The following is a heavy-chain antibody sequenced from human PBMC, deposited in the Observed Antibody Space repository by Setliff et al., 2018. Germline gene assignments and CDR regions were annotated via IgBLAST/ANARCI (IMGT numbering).Heavy chain of an antibody. CDR2: IYHKGRT. Sequence: SETLSLTCDVSGASISSGHYWGWIRQPPGKGLEWIATIYHKGRTYFNPSLQSRVTMSLDRSKNQFSLRLTSVTASDTAVYYCRLWSHDYHNDYWGQGTVVTVSS. V-gene: IGHV4-38-2*01. J-gene: IGHJ4*02. CDR3: RLWSHDYHNDY. D-gene: IGHD3-16*01. CDR1: GASISSGHY.